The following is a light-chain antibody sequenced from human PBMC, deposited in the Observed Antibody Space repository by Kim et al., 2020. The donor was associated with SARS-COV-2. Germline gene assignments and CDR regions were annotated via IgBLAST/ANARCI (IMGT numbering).Light chain of an antibody. CDR2: QDS. J-gene: IGLJ2*01. V-gene: IGLV3-1*01. CDR3: QAWDSSTGLV. CDR1: KLGDKY. Sequence: SYELTQPPSVSVSPGQTASITCSGDKLGDKYACWYQQKPGQSPVLVIYQDSKRPSGIPERFSGSNPGNTATLTISGTQAMDEADYYCQAWDSSTGLVFGG.